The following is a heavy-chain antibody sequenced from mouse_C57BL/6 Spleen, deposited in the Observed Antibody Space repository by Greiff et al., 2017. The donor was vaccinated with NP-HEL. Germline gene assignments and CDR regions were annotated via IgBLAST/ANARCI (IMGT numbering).Heavy chain of an antibody. Sequence: EVKLQESGPGLVKPSQSLSLPCSVTGYSITSGYYWNWIRQFPGNKLEWMGYISYDGSNNYNPSLKNRISITRDTSKNQFFLKLNSVTTEDTATYYCARGDYEYYFDYWGQGTTLTVSS. V-gene: IGHV3-6*01. CDR1: GYSITSGYY. CDR3: ARGDYEYYFDY. CDR2: ISYDGSN. D-gene: IGHD2-4*01. J-gene: IGHJ2*01.